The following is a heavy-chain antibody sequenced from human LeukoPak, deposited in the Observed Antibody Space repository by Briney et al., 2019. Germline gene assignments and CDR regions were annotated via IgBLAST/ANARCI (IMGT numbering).Heavy chain of an antibody. J-gene: IGHJ6*02. Sequence: SETLSLTCTVSGGSISSSSYCWGWIRQPPGKGLEWIGSIYYSGSTYYNPSLKSRVTISVDTSKNQFSLKLSSVTAADTAVHYCAREDYYVPRDTPVQYYYGMDVWGQGTTVTVSS. CDR2: IYYSGST. CDR3: AREDYYVPRDTPVQYYYGMDV. CDR1: GGSISSSSYC. D-gene: IGHD3-10*02. V-gene: IGHV4-39*07.